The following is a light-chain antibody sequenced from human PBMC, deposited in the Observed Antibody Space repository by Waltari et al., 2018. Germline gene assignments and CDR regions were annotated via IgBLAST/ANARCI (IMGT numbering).Light chain of an antibody. CDR2: NNN. V-gene: IGLV1-44*01. CDR1: SSNIGSHT. Sequence: QSVLTQPPSASGTPGQRVTISCSGSSSNIGSHTVHWYQQLPGAAPKLLVYNNNQRPSGVPDRFPGSKAGTSASLAISGLQSEDEADYCCAAWDDSLNGVVFGGGTKLTVL. J-gene: IGLJ2*01. CDR3: AAWDDSLNGVV.